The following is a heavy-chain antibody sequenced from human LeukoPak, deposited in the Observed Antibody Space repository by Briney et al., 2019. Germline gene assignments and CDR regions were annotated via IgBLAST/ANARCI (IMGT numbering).Heavy chain of an antibody. V-gene: IGHV4-4*02. D-gene: IGHD6-13*01. J-gene: IGHJ4*02. CDR2: IYHSGST. Sequence: PSETLSLTCAVSGDSISSGNWWSWVRQPPGKGLEWIGEIYHSGSTNYNPALKSRVTILVDKSKNQFSLKVSSVTAADTAVYYCARDFKYSDSWIFDYWGQGTLVSVSS. CDR3: ARDFKYSDSWIFDY. CDR1: GDSISSGNW.